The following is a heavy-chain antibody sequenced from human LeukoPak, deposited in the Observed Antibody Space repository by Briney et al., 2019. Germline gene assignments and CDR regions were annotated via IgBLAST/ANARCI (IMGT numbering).Heavy chain of an antibody. V-gene: IGHV4-59*08. CDR1: GGSINNYY. Sequence: PSETLSLTCTVSGGSINNYYWSWIRQPPGKGLEWIGYIYYSGGDMNYNPSLKSRLTISVDTSKNQISLMLTSMTAADTAVYYCARQPAATAAFDIWAPGAMFTVSS. CDR2: IYYSGGDM. CDR3: ARQPAATAAFDI. J-gene: IGHJ3*02. D-gene: IGHD5-18*01.